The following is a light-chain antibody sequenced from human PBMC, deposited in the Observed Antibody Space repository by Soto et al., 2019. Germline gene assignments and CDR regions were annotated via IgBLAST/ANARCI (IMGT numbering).Light chain of an antibody. V-gene: IGKV4-1*01. CDR3: QQYYRTPWT. CDR1: QSVLYSSNNKNY. Sequence: DIVMTQSPDSLAVSLGERATINCKSSQSVLYSSNNKNYLTWYQQKPGQSPKLLIYWASTRESGVPDRFSGSGSVTDFTLTISSLQAEDVAVYYCQQYYRTPWTVGQGTKVEIK. J-gene: IGKJ1*01. CDR2: WAS.